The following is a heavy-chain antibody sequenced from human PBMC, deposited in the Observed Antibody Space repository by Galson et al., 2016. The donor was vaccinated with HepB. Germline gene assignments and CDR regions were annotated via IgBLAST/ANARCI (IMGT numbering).Heavy chain of an antibody. D-gene: IGHD3-22*01. CDR3: AKGHDSSGYYYTDFDN. CDR2: ISGSGSFT. CDR1: GFSFSSYA. V-gene: IGHV3-23*01. Sequence: SLRLSCAASGFSFSSYAMSWVRQVPGKGLEWVSVISGSGSFTYYADSVKGRFTISRDNSKNTLSMQMNSLRAADTAVYYCAKGHDSSGYYYTDFDNWGQGTLVIVSA. J-gene: IGHJ4*02.